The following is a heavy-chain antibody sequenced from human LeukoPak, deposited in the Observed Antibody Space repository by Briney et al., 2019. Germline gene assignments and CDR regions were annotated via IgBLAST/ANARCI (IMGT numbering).Heavy chain of an antibody. CDR2: ISYDGSNK. D-gene: IGHD3-3*01. J-gene: IGHJ4*02. Sequence: GGSLRLSCAASGFTFSSYAMHWVRQAPGKGLEWVSVISYDGSNKYYADSVKGRFTISRDNSKNTLYLQMNSLRAEDTAVYYCAREGGYDSGRYYFDYWGQGTLVTVSS. V-gene: IGHV3-30-3*01. CDR1: GFTFSSYA. CDR3: AREGGYDSGRYYFDY.